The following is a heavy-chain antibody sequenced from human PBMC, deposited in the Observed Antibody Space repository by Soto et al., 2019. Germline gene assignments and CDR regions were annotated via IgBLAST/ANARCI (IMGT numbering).Heavy chain of an antibody. CDR2: INLRGGTT. CDR1: GYNFNQYY. J-gene: IGHJ4*02. CDR3: ARGPEDSDVPRWDY. D-gene: IGHD1-26*01. V-gene: IGHV1-46*02. Sequence: QVQLMQSGAEVRKPGASVRLSCETSGYNFNQYYIHRVRQAPGQGLEWMGIINLRGGTTEYAHKFRGRVTVTGDTSTKTAYMELRSLRSEDTAMYFCARGPEDSDVPRWDYWGQGTLVTVSS.